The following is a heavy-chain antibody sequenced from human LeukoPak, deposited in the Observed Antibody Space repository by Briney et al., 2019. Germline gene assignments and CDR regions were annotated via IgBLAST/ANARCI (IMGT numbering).Heavy chain of an antibody. D-gene: IGHD1-1*01. CDR1: GGSISSYY. CDR3: AREGTAGTNLNWFDP. J-gene: IGHJ5*02. Sequence: SETLSLTCTVSGGSISSYYWSWIRQPPGKGLEWIGYISYSGSTNFNPSLKSRVTISVNTSKNQFSLKLSSVTAADTAVYYCAREGTAGTNLNWFDPWGQGTLVTVSS. V-gene: IGHV4-59*01. CDR2: ISYSGST.